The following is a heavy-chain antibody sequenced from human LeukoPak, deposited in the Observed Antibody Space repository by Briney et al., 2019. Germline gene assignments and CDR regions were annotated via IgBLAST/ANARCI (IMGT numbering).Heavy chain of an antibody. Sequence: PSETLSLTCTVSGGSISSYYWSWIRQPPGKGLEWIGYIHYSGSTNYNPSLRSRVTISVDTSKNQFSLKLNSVTAADTAVYYCAGAPPLLYSSSSLGAFDIWGQGTMVTVSS. CDR1: GGSISSYY. J-gene: IGHJ3*02. CDR3: AGAPPLLYSSSSLGAFDI. D-gene: IGHD6-13*01. CDR2: IHYSGST. V-gene: IGHV4-59*01.